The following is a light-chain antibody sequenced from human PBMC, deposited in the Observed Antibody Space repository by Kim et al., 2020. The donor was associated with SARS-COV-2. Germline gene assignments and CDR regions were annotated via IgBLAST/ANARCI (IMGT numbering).Light chain of an antibody. CDR3: HQTRRIPQT. CDR1: QTVSTY. J-gene: IGKJ2*01. V-gene: IGKV1-39*01. CDR2: SAS. Sequence: GDRVTITCRASQTVSTYLNWYQQKPGKAPKVLIQSASSLQNGVPSRFSGRGSGTEFTLTISSLQPEDSATYFCHQTRRIPQTFGQGTKL.